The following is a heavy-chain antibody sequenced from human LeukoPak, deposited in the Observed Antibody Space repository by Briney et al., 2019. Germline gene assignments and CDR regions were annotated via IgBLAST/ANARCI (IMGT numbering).Heavy chain of an antibody. CDR1: GYTFTGYY. J-gene: IGHJ3*02. D-gene: IGHD3-22*01. CDR3: ARSQYYDSSGYRPLGAFDI. Sequence: GASVKVSCKASGYTFTGYYMHWVRQAPGQGLEWMGWINPNSGGTNYAQKFQGRVTMTRDTSISTAYMELSRLRSDDTAVYYCARSQYYDSSGYRPLGAFDIWGQGTMVTVSS. CDR2: INPNSGGT. V-gene: IGHV1-2*02.